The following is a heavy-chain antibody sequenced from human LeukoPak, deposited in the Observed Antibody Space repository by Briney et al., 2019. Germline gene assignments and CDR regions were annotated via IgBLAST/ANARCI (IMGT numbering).Heavy chain of an antibody. V-gene: IGHV4-34*01. CDR3: AREQWLVGFDY. CDR1: SGSFSGYY. Sequence: SETLSLTCAVYSGSFSGYYWSWIRQPPGKGLEWIGEINHSGSTNYNPSLKSRVTISQDTSKNQFSLRLSSVTAADTAVYYCAREQWLVGFDYWGQGTLVTVSS. D-gene: IGHD6-19*01. J-gene: IGHJ4*02. CDR2: INHSGST.